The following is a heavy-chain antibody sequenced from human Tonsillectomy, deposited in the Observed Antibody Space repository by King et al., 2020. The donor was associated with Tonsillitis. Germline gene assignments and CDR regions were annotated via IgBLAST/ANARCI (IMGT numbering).Heavy chain of an antibody. CDR2: IWYDGSNK. V-gene: IGHV3-33*01. D-gene: IGHD5-24*01. CDR1: GFTFSSYG. Sequence: VQLVESGGGVVQPGRSLRLSCAASGFTFSSYGMHWVRQAPGKGLEWVAVIWYDGSNKYYADSVKGRFTISRDNSKHTLYRQMNSLRAEDTAVYYCARDRGEMATLDYGGQGTLVTVSS. J-gene: IGHJ4*02. CDR3: ARDRGEMATLDY.